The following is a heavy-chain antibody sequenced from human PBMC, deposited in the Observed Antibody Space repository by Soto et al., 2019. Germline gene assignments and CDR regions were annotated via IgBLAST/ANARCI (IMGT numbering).Heavy chain of an antibody. CDR1: GGTFSSYA. D-gene: IGHD6-25*01. CDR2: IIPIFGTA. Sequence: QVQLVQSGAEVKKPGSSVKVSCKASGGTFSSYAISWVRQAPGQGLEWMGGIIPIFGTANYAQKFQGRVTIXVHESTSTACLELSSLRSEDTAGYYCARRVAAAMDYWGQGTLVTASS. J-gene: IGHJ4*02. CDR3: ARRVAAAMDY. V-gene: IGHV1-69*12.